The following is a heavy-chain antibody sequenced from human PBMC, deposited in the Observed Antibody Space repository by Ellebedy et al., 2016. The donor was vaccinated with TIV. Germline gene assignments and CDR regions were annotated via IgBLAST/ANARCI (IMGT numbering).Heavy chain of an antibody. J-gene: IGHJ4*02. V-gene: IGHV1-18*01. CDR3: ARDLDTVRPLGFY. Sequence: ASVKVSCKASGYTFSSYGISWVRQAPGQGLEWMGWISAYNGNTNYAQNLQGRVTMTTDTSTSTAYMELRSLRSDDTAVYFCARDLDTVRPLGFYWGQGTLVTVSS. CDR1: GYTFSSYG. CDR2: ISAYNGNT. D-gene: IGHD2-2*03.